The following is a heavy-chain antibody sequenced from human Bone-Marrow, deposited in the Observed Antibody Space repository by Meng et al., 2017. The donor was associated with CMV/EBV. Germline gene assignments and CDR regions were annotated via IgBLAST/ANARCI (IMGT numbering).Heavy chain of an antibody. Sequence: ASVKVSCKASGYTFTSYYMHWVRQAPGQGLEWMGIINPSGGSTSYAQKFQGRVTMTRDTSTSTAYMELSSLRSEDTAVYYCAREVRVVPAPRYYYYYGMDVWGQGTTVTVSS. V-gene: IGHV1-46*01. CDR1: GYTFTSYY. D-gene: IGHD2-2*01. J-gene: IGHJ6*02. CDR2: INPSGGST. CDR3: AREVRVVPAPRYYYYYGMDV.